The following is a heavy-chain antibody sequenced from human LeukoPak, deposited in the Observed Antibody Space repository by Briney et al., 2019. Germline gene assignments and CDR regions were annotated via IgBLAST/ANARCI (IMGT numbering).Heavy chain of an antibody. J-gene: IGHJ4*02. CDR2: IYYNGSA. CDR3: ARAATYPKNPPDY. CDR1: GASISTNNFY. V-gene: IGHV4-39*01. Sequence: SETLSLTCAVSGASISTNNFYWAWIRQPPGKGLEWIGSIYYNGSAYYSPSLKSRITISVDTSKNRFSLNVRSVTAADTSVYYCARAATYPKNPPDYWGQGTLVTVSS.